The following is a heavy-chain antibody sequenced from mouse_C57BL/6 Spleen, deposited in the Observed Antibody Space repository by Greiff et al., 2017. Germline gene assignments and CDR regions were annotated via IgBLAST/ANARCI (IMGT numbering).Heavy chain of an antibody. J-gene: IGHJ3*01. Sequence: VQLQQSGPELVKPGASVKLSCKASGYTFTSYDINWVKQRPGQGLEWIGWIYPRDGSTKYNEKFKGKATLTVDTSSSTAYMELHSLTSEDSAVYFCARGDYYGSSSRRVFAYWGQGTLVTVSA. CDR3: ARGDYYGSSSRRVFAY. CDR1: GYTFTSYD. D-gene: IGHD1-1*01. V-gene: IGHV1-85*01. CDR2: IYPRDGST.